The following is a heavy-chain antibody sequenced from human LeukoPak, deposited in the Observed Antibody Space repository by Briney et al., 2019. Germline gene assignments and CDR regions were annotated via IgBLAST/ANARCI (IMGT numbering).Heavy chain of an antibody. J-gene: IGHJ4*02. CDR2: IKQDGSEK. V-gene: IGHV3-7*01. Sequence: GGSLRLSCAASGFTVSSNYMSWVRQAPGKGLEWVANIKQDGSEKYYVDSVKGRFTISRDNAKNSLYLQMNSLRAEDTAVYYCARDYRITIFGVEVMSYYFDYWGQGTLVTVSS. CDR3: ARDYRITIFGVEVMSYYFDY. CDR1: GFTVSSNY. D-gene: IGHD3-3*01.